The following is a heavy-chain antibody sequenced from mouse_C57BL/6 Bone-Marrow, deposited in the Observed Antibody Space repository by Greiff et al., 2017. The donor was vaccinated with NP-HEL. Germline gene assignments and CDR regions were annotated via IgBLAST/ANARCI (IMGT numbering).Heavy chain of an antibody. CDR1: GYTFTSYW. V-gene: IGHV1-55*01. Sequence: QVQLQQSGAELVKPGASVKMSCKASGYTFTSYWITWVKQRPGQGLEWIGDIYPGSGSTNYNEKFKSKATLTVDTSSSTAYMQLSSLTSEDSAVYYCARKAVANWYFDVWGTGTTVTVSS. J-gene: IGHJ1*03. CDR2: IYPGSGST. CDR3: ARKAVANWYFDV. D-gene: IGHD1-1*02.